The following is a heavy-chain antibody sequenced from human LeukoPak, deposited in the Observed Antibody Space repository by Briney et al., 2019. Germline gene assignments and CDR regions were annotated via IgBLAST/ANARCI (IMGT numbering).Heavy chain of an antibody. CDR1: GFTFSSYG. CDR3: AKGSDSSGYYDDY. Sequence: GRSLRLSCAASGFTFSSYGMHWVRQAPGKGLEWVAVIWYDGSNKYYADSVKGRFTISRDNSKNTLYLPMNSLRAEDTAVYYCAKGSDSSGYYDDYWGQGTLVTVSS. CDR2: IWYDGSNK. D-gene: IGHD3-22*01. V-gene: IGHV3-33*06. J-gene: IGHJ4*02.